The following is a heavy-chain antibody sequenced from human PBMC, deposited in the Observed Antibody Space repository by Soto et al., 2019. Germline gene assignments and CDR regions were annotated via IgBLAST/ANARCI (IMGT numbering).Heavy chain of an antibody. CDR2: IYYSGST. D-gene: IGHD5-12*01. J-gene: IGHJ5*02. CDR1: GGSICSYY. CDR3: ARQVVANDADNWFDP. V-gene: IGHV4-59*08. Sequence: PSETLSLTCTVSGGSICSYYWSWIRQPPGKGLEWIGYIYYSGSTNYNPSLKSRVTISVDTSKNQFSLKLSSVTAADTAVYYCARQVVANDADNWFDPWGQGTLVTVSS.